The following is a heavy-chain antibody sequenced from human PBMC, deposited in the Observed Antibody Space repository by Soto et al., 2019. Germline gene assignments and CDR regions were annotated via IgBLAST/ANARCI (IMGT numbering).Heavy chain of an antibody. V-gene: IGHV5-51*01. CDR3: AQIAVAGEGGYYFDY. CDR1: GYSFTSYW. Sequence: GESLKISCKGSGYSFTSYWIGWVRQMPGKGLEWMGIIYPGDSDTRYSPSFQGQATISADKSISTAYLQGGSLRASDTAMYYCAQIAVAGEGGYYFDYWGQGTLVTVSS. J-gene: IGHJ4*02. CDR2: IYPGDSDT. D-gene: IGHD6-19*01.